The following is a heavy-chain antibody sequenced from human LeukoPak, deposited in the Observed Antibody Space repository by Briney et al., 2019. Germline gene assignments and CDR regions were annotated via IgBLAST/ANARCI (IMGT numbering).Heavy chain of an antibody. Sequence: GGSLRLSCAASGFTFSDYYMSWIRQAPGKGLEWVSAISGSGGSTYYADSVKGRFTISRDNSKNSLYLQMNSLRAEDTAVYYCAELGITMIGGVWGKGTTVTISS. V-gene: IGHV3-23*01. D-gene: IGHD3-10*02. CDR3: AELGITMIGGV. J-gene: IGHJ6*04. CDR1: GFTFSDYY. CDR2: ISGSGGST.